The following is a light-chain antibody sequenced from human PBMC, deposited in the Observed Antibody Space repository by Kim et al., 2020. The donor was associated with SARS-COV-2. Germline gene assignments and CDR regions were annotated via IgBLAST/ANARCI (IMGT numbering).Light chain of an antibody. J-gene: IGLJ2*01. CDR2: GKN. CDR3: NSRDSNDNVV. V-gene: IGLV3-19*01. Sequence: SSELTQDPAVSVALGQTVRITCQGDSLRSYYAPWYQQKPGQAPILVIYGKNNRPSGIPDRFSGSSSGNTASLTITGTQAGDEADYYCNSRDSNDNVVFGGGTQLTVL. CDR1: SLRSYY.